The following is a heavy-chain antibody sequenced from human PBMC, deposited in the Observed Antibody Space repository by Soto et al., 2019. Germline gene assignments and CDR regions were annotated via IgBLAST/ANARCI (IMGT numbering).Heavy chain of an antibody. V-gene: IGHV3-23*01. CDR2: ISGSGDNT. J-gene: IGHJ4*01. Sequence: GGSLRLSCKASGFSFSYYAMTWVRQAPGKGLEWVSVISGSGDNTFYAASVKGRFAISGDNSKNVLYLQMNSLSADDAAVYFCAKGRAITVYGVDILFDYWGLGTLVTVS. CDR1: GFSFSYYA. D-gene: IGHD3-3*01. CDR3: AKGRAITVYGVDILFDY.